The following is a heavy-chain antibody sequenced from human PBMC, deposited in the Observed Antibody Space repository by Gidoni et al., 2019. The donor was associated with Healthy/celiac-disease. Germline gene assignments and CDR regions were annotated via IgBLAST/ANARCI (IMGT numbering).Heavy chain of an antibody. V-gene: IGHV1-69*01. Sequence: QVQLVQSGAEVKKPGSSVKVSCKASGGTFSSYAISWVRQAPGQGLEWMGGIIPIFGTANYAQKFQGRVTITADESTSTAYMELSSLRSEDTAVYYCAISNGGYGGSYYYYGMDVWGQGTTVTVSS. D-gene: IGHD5-12*01. CDR2: IIPIFGTA. CDR3: AISNGGYGGSYYYYGMDV. CDR1: GGTFSSYA. J-gene: IGHJ6*02.